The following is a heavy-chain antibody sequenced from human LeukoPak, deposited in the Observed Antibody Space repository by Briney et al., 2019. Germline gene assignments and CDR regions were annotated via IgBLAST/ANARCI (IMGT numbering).Heavy chain of an antibody. CDR2: IYSGGST. V-gene: IGHV3-66*02. CDR3: ARAGEGAMAYPIDY. CDR1: GFTVSSNY. D-gene: IGHD5-18*01. Sequence: PGRSLRLSCAASGFTVSSNYMSWVRQAPGKGLEWVSVIYSGGSTYYADSVKGRFTISRDNSKNTLYLQMNSLRAEDTAVYYCARAGEGAMAYPIDYWGQGTLVTVSS. J-gene: IGHJ4*02.